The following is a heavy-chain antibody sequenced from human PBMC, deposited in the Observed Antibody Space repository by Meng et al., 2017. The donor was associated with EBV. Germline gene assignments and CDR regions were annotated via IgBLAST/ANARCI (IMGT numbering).Heavy chain of an antibody. CDR2: IIPIFRNA. J-gene: IGHJ1*01. D-gene: IGHD1-20*01. CDR3: ARAPDNWNDGPYF. Sequence: QVECVGCGAGVKKPRSSGKVSCKASGGTLSSYAISWVRQSTGQGLEWMGGIIPIFRNANYAQKFQGRVTIAADESTSPAYMELSSLRSEDTAVYCCARAPDNWNDGPYFWGQGTLVTVSS. CDR1: GGTLSSYA. V-gene: IGHV1-69*01.